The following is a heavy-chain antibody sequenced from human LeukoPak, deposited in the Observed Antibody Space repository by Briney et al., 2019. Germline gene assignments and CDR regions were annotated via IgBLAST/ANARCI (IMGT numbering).Heavy chain of an antibody. CDR2: SYYSGST. Sequence: SETLSLTCTVSGGSISSSSYYWGWIRQPPGKGLEWIGSSYYSGSTYYNPSLKSRVTISVDTSKNQFSLKLSSVTAADTAVYYCASLYYYDSSGYYRYFDYWGQGTLVTVSS. V-gene: IGHV4-39*07. D-gene: IGHD3-22*01. J-gene: IGHJ4*02. CDR3: ASLYYYDSSGYYRYFDY. CDR1: GGSISSSSYY.